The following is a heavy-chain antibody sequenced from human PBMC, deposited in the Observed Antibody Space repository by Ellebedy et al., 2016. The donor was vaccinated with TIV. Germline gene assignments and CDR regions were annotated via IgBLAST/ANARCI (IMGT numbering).Heavy chain of an antibody. CDR1: GYSISSGYY. V-gene: IGHV4-38-2*02. CDR3: VRGLGYCTNGVCRMDV. D-gene: IGHD2-8*01. Sequence: MPSETLSLTCTVSGYSISSGYYWGWFRQPPGKGLEWVGSINHRGITYYNPSLKSRVTMSVDTSENQFSLNLTSVTAADTAMYYCVRGLGYCTNGVCRMDVWGQGTTVTVSS. J-gene: IGHJ6*02. CDR2: INHRGIT.